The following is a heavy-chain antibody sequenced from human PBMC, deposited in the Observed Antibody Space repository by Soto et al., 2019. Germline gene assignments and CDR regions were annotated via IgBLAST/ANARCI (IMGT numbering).Heavy chain of an antibody. CDR1: GFTFSSYS. CDR3: ARPLDPLSSWFAFDI. V-gene: IGHV3-48*02. Sequence: GGSLRLSCAASGFTFSSYSMNWVRQAPGKGLEWVSYISSSSSTIYYADSVKGRFTISRDNAKNSLYLQMNSLRDEDTAVYYCARPLDPLSSWFAFDIWGQGTMVTVSS. CDR2: ISSSSSTI. J-gene: IGHJ3*02. D-gene: IGHD3-9*01.